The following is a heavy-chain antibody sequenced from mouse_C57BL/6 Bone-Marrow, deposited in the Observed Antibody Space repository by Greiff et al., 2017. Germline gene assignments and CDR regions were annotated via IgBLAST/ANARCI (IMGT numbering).Heavy chain of an antibody. Sequence: VQLQQSGAELVRPGTSVKMSCKASGYTFTNYWIGWAKQRPGHGLEWIGDIYPGGGYTNYNEKFKGKATLTADKSSSTAYMQFSSLTSEDAAIYYCARSKGFDYWGQGTTLTVSS. CDR3: ARSKGFDY. CDR2: IYPGGGYT. V-gene: IGHV1-63*01. J-gene: IGHJ2*01. CDR1: GYTFTNYW.